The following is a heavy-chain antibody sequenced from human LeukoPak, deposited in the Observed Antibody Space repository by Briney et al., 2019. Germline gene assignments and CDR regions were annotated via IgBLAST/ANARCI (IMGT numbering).Heavy chain of an antibody. CDR3: ARARGNDFWSGYSKNYYYYYYMDV. CDR1: GYTFTSYD. J-gene: IGHJ6*03. D-gene: IGHD3-3*01. CDR2: IIPIFGTA. V-gene: IGHV1-69*13. Sequence: ASVKVSCKASGYTFTSYDINWVRQAPGQGLEWMGGIIPIFGTANYAQKFQGRVTITADESTSTAYMELSSLRSEDTGVYYCARARGNDFWSGYSKNYYYYYYMDVWGKGTTVTVSS.